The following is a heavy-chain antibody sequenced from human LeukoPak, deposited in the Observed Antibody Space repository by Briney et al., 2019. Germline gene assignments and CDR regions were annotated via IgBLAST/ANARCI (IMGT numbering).Heavy chain of an antibody. V-gene: IGHV4-59*08. CDR1: NASISGYF. Sequence: SETLSLTCTVSNASISGYFWSWLRQPPGEGLEWVGYIYYSGSTNYNPSLKSRVTISVDTSTNQFSLELSSVTAADTAVYYCARHSEGSGWSRADFDHWGQGNLVIVSS. CDR3: ARHSEGSGWSRADFDH. D-gene: IGHD6-19*01. CDR2: IYYSGST. J-gene: IGHJ4*02.